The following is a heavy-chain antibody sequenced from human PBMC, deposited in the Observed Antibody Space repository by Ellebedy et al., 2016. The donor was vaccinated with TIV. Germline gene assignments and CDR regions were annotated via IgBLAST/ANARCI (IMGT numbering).Heavy chain of an antibody. CDR3: ARDVGSEWEGNYFYGMDV. V-gene: IGHV3-30*09. Sequence: DSVKGRFAISRDDSKNTVYLQMNSLRPNDTAVYYCARDVGSEWEGNYFYGMDVWGQGTTVTVSS. D-gene: IGHD1-26*01. J-gene: IGHJ6*02.